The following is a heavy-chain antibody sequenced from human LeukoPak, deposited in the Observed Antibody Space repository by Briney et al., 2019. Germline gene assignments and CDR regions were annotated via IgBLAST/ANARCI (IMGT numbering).Heavy chain of an antibody. D-gene: IGHD3-3*01. J-gene: IGHJ6*03. CDR2: IYPGDSET. Sequence: GESLKISCRGSGYSFTSYWIGWVRQMPGKGLECIGIIYPGDSETRYSPSFEGQVTISADKSISTAYLQWSSLKASDTAMYYCARHGTDYDFWSGYYNYYYYMDVWGKGTTVTVSS. V-gene: IGHV5-51*01. CDR3: ARHGTDYDFWSGYYNYYYYMDV. CDR1: GYSFTSYW.